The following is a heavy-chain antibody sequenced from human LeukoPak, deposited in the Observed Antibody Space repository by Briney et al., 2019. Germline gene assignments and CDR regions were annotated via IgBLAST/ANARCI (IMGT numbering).Heavy chain of an antibody. CDR2: IWYDGSNK. J-gene: IGHJ4*02. V-gene: IGHV3-33*01. CDR3: ASKSSPTGGY. CDR1: GFTFSNYG. Sequence: GGSLRLSCAASGFTFSNYGVHWVRQAPGKGLEWVSNIWYDGSNKFYADSVKGRFTISRDNSKNMLYLQMNSLRAEDTAVYYCASKSSPTGGYWGQGTLITVSS. D-gene: IGHD2-2*01.